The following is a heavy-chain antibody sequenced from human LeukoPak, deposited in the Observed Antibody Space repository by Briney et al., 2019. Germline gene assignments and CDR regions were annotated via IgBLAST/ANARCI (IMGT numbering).Heavy chain of an antibody. CDR2: IIPILGIA. Sequence: GSSVKVSCKASGGTFSSYAISWVRQAPGQGLEWMGRIIPILGIANYAQKFQGRVTITADKSTSTAYMELSSLRSEDTAVCYCARVLEEVGATNAFDIWGQGTMVTVSS. J-gene: IGHJ3*02. D-gene: IGHD1-26*01. CDR3: ARVLEEVGATNAFDI. CDR1: GGTFSSYA. V-gene: IGHV1-69*04.